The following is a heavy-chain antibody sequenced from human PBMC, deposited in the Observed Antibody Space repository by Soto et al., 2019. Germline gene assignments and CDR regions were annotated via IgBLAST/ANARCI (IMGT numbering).Heavy chain of an antibody. V-gene: IGHV4-4*07. CDR2: IYTGGST. CDR3: ARASVGPPGGGSWTMPFDS. J-gene: IGHJ4*02. D-gene: IGHD2-15*01. Sequence: SETLSLTCKVSIGSVSNYYWIWIRQPAGKGLEWIGRIYTGGSTNYNPSLKSRVTMSVDTSKNQFSLRLTSVTAADTAVYYCARASVGPPGGGSWTMPFDSWGRGTLVTVSS. CDR1: IGSVSNYY.